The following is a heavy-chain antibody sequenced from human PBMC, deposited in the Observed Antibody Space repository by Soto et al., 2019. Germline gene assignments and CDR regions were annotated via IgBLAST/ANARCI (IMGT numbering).Heavy chain of an antibody. CDR1: GFTVSSNY. V-gene: IGHV3-53*01. D-gene: IGHD2-15*01. CDR3: ARWAYGGNPQYNYYYYGMDV. CDR2: IYSGGST. J-gene: IGHJ6*02. Sequence: EVQLVESGGGLIQPGGSLRLSCAASGFTVSSNYMSWVRQAPGKGLEWVSVIYSGGSTYYADSVKGRFTISRDNSKNTLYLQRNSLRAEDTAVYYCARWAYGGNPQYNYYYYGMDVWGQGTTVTVSS.